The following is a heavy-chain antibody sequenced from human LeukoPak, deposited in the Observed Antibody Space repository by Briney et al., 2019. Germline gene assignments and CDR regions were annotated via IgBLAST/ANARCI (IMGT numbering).Heavy chain of an antibody. D-gene: IGHD3-3*01. CDR3: ARGWFESTNYDFWSADHTPASWFDP. J-gene: IGHJ5*02. V-gene: IGHV1-46*01. Sequence: GASVKVSCKASGYTFTSYYMHWVRQSPGQGLEWMGIINPSGGSTSYAQKFQGRVTITTDESTSTAYMELSSLRSEDTAVYYCARGWFESTNYDFWSADHTPASWFDPWGQGTLVTVSS. CDR1: GYTFTSYY. CDR2: INPSGGST.